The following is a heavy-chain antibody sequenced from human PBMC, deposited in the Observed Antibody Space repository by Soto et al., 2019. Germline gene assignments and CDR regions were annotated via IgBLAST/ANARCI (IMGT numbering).Heavy chain of an antibody. CDR3: ALGYGDYYFEH. Sequence: QVQLVQSGAEVKKPGASVKVSCKASGYAFSSYGINWVRQAPGQGLEWMGWINTYNGNTTFAQKFQGRVNLTTDTSTSTAYMGVRSPRSDDTGVYYCALGYGDYYFEHWGQGTLVTVSS. J-gene: IGHJ4*02. D-gene: IGHD4-17*01. CDR2: INTYNGNT. V-gene: IGHV1-18*01. CDR1: GYAFSSYG.